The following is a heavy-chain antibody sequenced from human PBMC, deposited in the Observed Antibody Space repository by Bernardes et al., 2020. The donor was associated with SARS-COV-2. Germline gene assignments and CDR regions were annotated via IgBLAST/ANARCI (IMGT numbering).Heavy chain of an antibody. CDR2: ISGEGTRFGGGGRT. D-gene: IGHD1-7*01. J-gene: IGHJ4*02. CDR1: GFPFRNYW. Sequence: GVLRLSCAVSGFPFRNYWMHWVRQVPGRGRVWVARISGEGTRFGGGGRTGYADPVKGRFTISRDNVRNTVSLQMNSLRADDTAIYYCASSYDSGSMGYWGQGILVTVSS. V-gene: IGHV3-74*01. CDR3: ASSYDSGSMGY.